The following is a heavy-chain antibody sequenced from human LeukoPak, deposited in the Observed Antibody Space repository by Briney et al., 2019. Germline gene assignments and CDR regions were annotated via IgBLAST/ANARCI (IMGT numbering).Heavy chain of an antibody. CDR3: ARHSSSGYYYGFDY. CDR1: GYSISSGYC. D-gene: IGHD3-22*01. V-gene: IGHV4-38-2*02. J-gene: IGHJ4*02. CDR2: IYHSGST. Sequence: SETLSLTCTVSGYSISSGYCWGWIRQPPGKGLEWIGSIYHSGSTYYNPSLKSRVTISVDTSKNQFSLKLSSVTAADTAIYYCARHSSSGYYYGFDYWGQGTLVTVSS.